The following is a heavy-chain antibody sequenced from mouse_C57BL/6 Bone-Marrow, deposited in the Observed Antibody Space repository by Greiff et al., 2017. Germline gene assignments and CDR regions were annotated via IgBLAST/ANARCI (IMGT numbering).Heavy chain of an antibody. CDR3: AREDTTVVATDAMDY. J-gene: IGHJ4*01. D-gene: IGHD1-1*01. CDR2: IYPRSGNT. V-gene: IGHV1-81*01. CDR1: GYTFTSYG. Sequence: QVQLQQSGAELARPGASVKLSCKASGYTFTSYGISWVKQRTGQGLEWIGEIYPRSGNTYYNEKFKGKATLTADKSSSTAYMELRSLTSEDSAVYFCAREDTTVVATDAMDYWGQGTSVTVSS.